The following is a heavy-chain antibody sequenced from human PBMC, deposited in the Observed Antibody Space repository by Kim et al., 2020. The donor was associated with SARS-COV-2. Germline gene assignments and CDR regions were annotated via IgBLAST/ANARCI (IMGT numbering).Heavy chain of an antibody. V-gene: IGHV3-33*06. CDR1: GSTFSSYG. D-gene: IGHD5-18*01. Sequence: GGSLRLSCAASGSTFSSYGMHWVRQAPGKGLEWVAVIWYDGSNKYYADSVKGRFTISRDNSKNTLYLQMNSLRAEDTAVYYCAKGRGYSYGYSALDYWGQGTLVTVSS. CDR3: AKGRGYSYGYSALDY. J-gene: IGHJ4*02. CDR2: IWYDGSNK.